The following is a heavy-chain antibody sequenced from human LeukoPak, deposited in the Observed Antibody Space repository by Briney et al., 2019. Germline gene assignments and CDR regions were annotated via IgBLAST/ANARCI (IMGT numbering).Heavy chain of an antibody. CDR3: ARNDYGDQRVYSYYGTDV. CDR1: GFTFSSYG. V-gene: IGHV3-30*03. Sequence: PGRSLRLSCAASGFTFSSYGMHWVRQAPGKGLEWVAVISYDGSNKYYADSVKGRFTISRDNSKNTLYLQMNSLRAEDTAVYYCARNDYGDQRVYSYYGTDVWGQGTTVTVSS. D-gene: IGHD4-17*01. J-gene: IGHJ6*02. CDR2: ISYDGSNK.